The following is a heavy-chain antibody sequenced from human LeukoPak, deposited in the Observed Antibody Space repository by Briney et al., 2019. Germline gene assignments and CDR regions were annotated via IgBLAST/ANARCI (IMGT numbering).Heavy chain of an antibody. V-gene: IGHV1-8*01. CDR2: MNPNSGNT. CDR1: GYTFTSYD. CDR3: ARADAEYSGSYCY. J-gene: IGHJ4*02. D-gene: IGHD1-26*01. Sequence: ASVKVSCKASGYTFTSYDINWVRQATGKGLEWMGWMNPNSGNTGYAQKFQGRVTMTRNTSISTAYMELSSLRSEDTAVYYCARADAEYSGSYCYWGQGTLVTVSS.